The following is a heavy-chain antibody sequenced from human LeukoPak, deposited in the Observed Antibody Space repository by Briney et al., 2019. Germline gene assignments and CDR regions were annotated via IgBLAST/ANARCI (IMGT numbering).Heavy chain of an antibody. CDR1: GYNFINYW. CDR3: ARRGDSYGRFDY. D-gene: IGHD5-18*01. CDR2: IYPGDSDT. V-gene: IGHV5-51*01. J-gene: IGHJ4*02. Sequence: GESLKISCKGSGYNFINYWIAWVRQMPGKGLEWMGIIYPGDSDTRYSPSFQGQVTISADKSICTAYLQWSSLKASDTAMYYCARRGDSYGRFDYWGQGILVTVSS.